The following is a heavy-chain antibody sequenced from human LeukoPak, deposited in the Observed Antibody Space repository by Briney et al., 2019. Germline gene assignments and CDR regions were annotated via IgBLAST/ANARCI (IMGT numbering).Heavy chain of an antibody. D-gene: IGHD4-23*01. Sequence: GGPLRLSCAVSGFTFSDYWMSWVRQAPGKGLEWVANIKQDGSEKHYVDSVKGRFTISRDNAKNSLYLQVNSLGGEDTAMYYCVRGGGNVFDYWGQGTLVTVSS. V-gene: IGHV3-7*03. CDR2: IKQDGSEK. J-gene: IGHJ4*02. CDR3: VRGGGNVFDY. CDR1: GFTFSDYW.